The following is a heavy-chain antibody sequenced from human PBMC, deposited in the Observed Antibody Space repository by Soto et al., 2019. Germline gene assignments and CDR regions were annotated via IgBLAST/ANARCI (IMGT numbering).Heavy chain of an antibody. V-gene: IGHV1-18*01. CDR3: ARGHLAVVPVASWYFYMDV. D-gene: IGHD2-2*01. CDR2: INADNGNT. CDR1: GYTFTSYG. Sequence: ASVKVSCKASGYTFTSYGISWVRQSPGQGLEWMGWINADNGNTRYSQKFQGRVTITRDTSARTAYMELSSLRSEDTAVYYCARGHLAVVPVASWYFYMDVWGKGTTVTVSS. J-gene: IGHJ6*03.